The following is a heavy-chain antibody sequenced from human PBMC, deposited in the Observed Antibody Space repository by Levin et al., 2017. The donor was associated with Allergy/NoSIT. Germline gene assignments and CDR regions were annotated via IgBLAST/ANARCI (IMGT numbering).Heavy chain of an antibody. CDR2: IYHSGTT. Sequence: SETLSLTCAVSGYSINSGYYWGWIRQPPGKGLEWIGSIYHSGTTYYNPSLKSRVTLSLDMSKNQFSLNLSSVTAADTAVYYCASAKSGYTYAIFDYWGQGTLVTVSS. CDR1: GYSINSGYY. CDR3: ASAKSGYTYAIFDY. D-gene: IGHD5-18*01. J-gene: IGHJ4*02. V-gene: IGHV4-38-2*01.